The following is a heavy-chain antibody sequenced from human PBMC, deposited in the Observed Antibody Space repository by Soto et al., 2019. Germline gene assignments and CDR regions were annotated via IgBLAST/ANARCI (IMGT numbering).Heavy chain of an antibody. CDR3: ARDATRNTAMRVPGY. CDR2: INPSGGST. CDR1: GYTFTSYY. J-gene: IGHJ4*02. D-gene: IGHD5-18*01. Sequence: QVQLVQSGAEVKKPGASVKVSCKASGYTFTSYYMHWVRQAPGQGLEWMGIINPSGGSTSYAQKSQGRVTMTRDTSTSTVYMELSSLRSEDTAMYYCARDATRNTAMRVPGYWGQGTLVTVSS. V-gene: IGHV1-46*01.